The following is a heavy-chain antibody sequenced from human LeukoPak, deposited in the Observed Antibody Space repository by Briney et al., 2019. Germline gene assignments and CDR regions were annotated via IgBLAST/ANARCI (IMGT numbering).Heavy chain of an antibody. V-gene: IGHV1-18*01. D-gene: IGHD3-10*01. J-gene: IGHJ4*02. CDR1: GYTFTSYG. CDR2: ISAYNGNT. CDR3: ARRVQYYFDY. Sequence: ASVKVSCKASGYTFTSYGISWVRQAPGQGLEWMGWISAYNGNTNYAQKFQGRVTMTRDTSTSTVYMELSSLRSEDTAVYYCARRVQYYFDYWGQGTLVTVSS.